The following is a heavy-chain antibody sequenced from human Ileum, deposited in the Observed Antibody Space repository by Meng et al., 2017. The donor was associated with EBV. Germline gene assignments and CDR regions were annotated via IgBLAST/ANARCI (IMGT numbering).Heavy chain of an antibody. J-gene: IGHJ4*02. CDR1: GGSLSGYY. D-gene: IGHD3-22*01. CDR2: ITHSGST. Sequence: VQLQHGGAGLLKPSGPLSLTCAVYGGSLSGYYWSWIRQPPGKGLEWIGEITHSGSTNYNSSLKSRVTILVDTSKNQLSLKMNSVTAADTAVYYCARCYDSSGYYELNHFDHWGQGTLVTVSS. CDR3: ARCYDSSGYYELNHFDH. V-gene: IGHV4-34*01.